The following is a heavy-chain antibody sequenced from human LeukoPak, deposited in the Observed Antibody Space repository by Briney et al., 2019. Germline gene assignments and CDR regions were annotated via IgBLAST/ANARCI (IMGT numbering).Heavy chain of an antibody. Sequence: SETLSLTCTVSGGSISSYYWSWIRQSPGKGLEWIGYIYYSRSTNYNPSLKSRVTISVDTSKNQFSLKLSSVTAADTAVYYCARHGASSYYYYAMDVWGQGTTVTVSS. CDR3: ARHGASSYYYYAMDV. CDR1: GGSISSYY. CDR2: IYYSRST. J-gene: IGHJ6*02. V-gene: IGHV4-59*08. D-gene: IGHD1-26*01.